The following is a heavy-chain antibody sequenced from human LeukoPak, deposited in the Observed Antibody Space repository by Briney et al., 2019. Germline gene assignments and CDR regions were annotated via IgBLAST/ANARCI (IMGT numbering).Heavy chain of an antibody. J-gene: IGHJ6*03. D-gene: IGHD6-13*01. CDR2: LYHPDTT. Sequence: SETLSLTCAVSRYPISNAYYWVRIRQPPGKGLEWIGSLYHPDTTYYNPSLKSRVTMSADTSRNQFSLKLSFVTAADTAFYYCARQHDSYYYYYVDLWGTGTTVTVSS. V-gene: IGHV4-38-2*01. CDR1: RYPISNAYY. CDR3: ARQHDSYYYYYVDL.